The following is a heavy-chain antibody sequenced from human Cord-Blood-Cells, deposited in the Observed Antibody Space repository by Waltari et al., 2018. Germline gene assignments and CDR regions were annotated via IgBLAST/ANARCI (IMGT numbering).Heavy chain of an antibody. CDR3: TPSGSGSYFDY. Sequence: IINCYGLHWVRQASGKGLEWVGRIRSKANSYATAYAASVKGRFTSSRDDSKNTAYLQMNSLKTEDTAVYYCTPSGSGSYFDYWGQGTLVTVSS. D-gene: IGHD1-26*01. CDR1: IINCYG. CDR2: IRSKANSYAT. J-gene: IGHJ4*02. V-gene: IGHV3-73*01.